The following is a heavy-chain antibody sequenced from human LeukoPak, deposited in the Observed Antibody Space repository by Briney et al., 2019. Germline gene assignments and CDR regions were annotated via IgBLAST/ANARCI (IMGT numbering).Heavy chain of an antibody. CDR2: ISAYNGNT. D-gene: IGHD2-15*01. CDR3: ARGGANCSGGRCPLNWFDP. CDR1: GYTFTNYG. J-gene: IGHJ5*02. V-gene: IGHV1-18*01. Sequence: ASVKLSCKASGYTFTNYGITWVRQAPGQGLEWMGWISAYNGNTNYAQKLQGRVTMTIDKTTSTAYMELRSLRSDDTAVYYCARGGANCSGGRCPLNWFDPSGQGTPVTVSS.